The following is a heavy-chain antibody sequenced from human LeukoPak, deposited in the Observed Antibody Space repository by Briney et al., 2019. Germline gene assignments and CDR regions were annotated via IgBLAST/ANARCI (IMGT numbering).Heavy chain of an antibody. V-gene: IGHV4-39*07. CDR1: GGSISSSSYY. D-gene: IGHD3-22*01. CDR3: ARDTRSGYPDY. Sequence: SETLSLTCTVSGGSISSSSYYWGWIRQPPGKGLEWIGSIYYSGSTYYNPSLKSRVTISVDTSKNQFSLKLSTVTAADTAVYYCARDTRSGYPDYWGQGTLVTVSS. CDR2: IYYSGST. J-gene: IGHJ4*02.